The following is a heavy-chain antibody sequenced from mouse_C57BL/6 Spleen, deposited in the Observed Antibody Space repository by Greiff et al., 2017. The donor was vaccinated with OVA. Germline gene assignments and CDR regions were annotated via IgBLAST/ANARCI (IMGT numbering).Heavy chain of an antibody. V-gene: IGHV10-3*01. CDR1: CFTFHTSA. Sequence: SGGGLVPPKGSFKLSFAPSCFTFHTSALPLGRQAPGKGLEWVARIRSKSSNYATYYADSVKDRFTISRDDSQSMLYLQMNNLKTEDTAMYYCVRDWDYAMDYWGQGTSVTVSS. CDR2: IRSKSSNYAT. J-gene: IGHJ4*01. CDR3: VRDWDYAMDY. D-gene: IGHD4-1*01.